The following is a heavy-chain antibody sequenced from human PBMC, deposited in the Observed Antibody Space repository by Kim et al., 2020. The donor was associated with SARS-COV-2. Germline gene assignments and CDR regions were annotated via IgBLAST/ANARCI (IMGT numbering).Heavy chain of an antibody. D-gene: IGHD5-12*01. CDR3: ARELNSGYDHDAFDI. Sequence: DSVRGRCTLSRDNSKNTLYLQMISLRAEDTAVYYCARELNSGYDHDAFDIWGQGTMVTVSS. V-gene: IGHV3-30*07. J-gene: IGHJ3*02.